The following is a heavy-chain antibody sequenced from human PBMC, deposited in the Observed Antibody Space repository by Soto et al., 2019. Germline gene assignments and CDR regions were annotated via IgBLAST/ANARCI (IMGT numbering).Heavy chain of an antibody. CDR1: GFSLSNARMG. CDR3: ARVYDFWSGSLNYYYYGMDV. Sequence: QVTLKESGPVLVKPTETLTLTCTVSGFSLSNARMGVSWIRQPPGKALEWLAHIFSNDEKSYSTSLKSRLTISKDTSKSQVVLTMTNMDTVDTATYYCARVYDFWSGSLNYYYYGMDVWGQGTTVTVSS. J-gene: IGHJ6*02. V-gene: IGHV2-26*01. CDR2: IFSNDEK. D-gene: IGHD3-3*01.